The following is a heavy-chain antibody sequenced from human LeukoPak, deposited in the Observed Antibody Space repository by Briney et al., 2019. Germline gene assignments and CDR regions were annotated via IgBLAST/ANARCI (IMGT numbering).Heavy chain of an antibody. J-gene: IGHJ3*02. CDR3: AKEKAVAGTFHAFDI. V-gene: IGHV3-21*01. CDR1: GFTFSSYS. D-gene: IGHD6-19*01. CDR2: ISSSSSYI. Sequence: GGSLRLSCAASGFTFSSYSMNWVRQAPGKGLEWVSSISSSSSYIYYADSVKGRFTISRDNAKNSLYLQMNSLRAEDTAVYYCAKEKAVAGTFHAFDIWGQGTMVTVSS.